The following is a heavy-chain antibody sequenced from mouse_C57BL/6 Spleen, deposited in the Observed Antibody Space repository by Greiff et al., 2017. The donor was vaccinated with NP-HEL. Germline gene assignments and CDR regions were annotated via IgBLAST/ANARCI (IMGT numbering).Heavy chain of an antibody. V-gene: IGHV5-4*01. Sequence: EVQRVESGGGLVKPGGSLKLSCAASGFTFSSYAMSWVRQTPEKRLEWVATISDGGSYTYYPDNVKGRFTISRDNAKNNLYLQMSHLKSEDTAMYYCARDYGSSYDDYFDVWGTGTTVTVSS. D-gene: IGHD1-1*01. J-gene: IGHJ1*03. CDR3: ARDYGSSYDDYFDV. CDR2: ISDGGSYT. CDR1: GFTFSSYA.